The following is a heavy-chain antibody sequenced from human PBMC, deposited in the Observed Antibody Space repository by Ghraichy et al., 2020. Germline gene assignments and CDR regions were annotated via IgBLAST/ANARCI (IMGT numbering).Heavy chain of an antibody. Sequence: GGSLRLSCAASGFTFSSYAMSWVRQAPGKGLEWVSAISGGGSSTYYADSVRGRFTISRDNSDKKVYLQVDSLRAEDTAVYYCAKDRRETSGLGAFDVWGQGTMVTVSP. V-gene: IGHV3-23*01. D-gene: IGHD3-22*01. CDR1: GFTFSSYA. J-gene: IGHJ3*01. CDR3: AKDRRETSGLGAFDV. CDR2: ISGGGSST.